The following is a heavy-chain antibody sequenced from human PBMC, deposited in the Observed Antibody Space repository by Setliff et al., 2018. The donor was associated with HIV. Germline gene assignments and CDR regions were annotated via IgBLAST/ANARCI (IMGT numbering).Heavy chain of an antibody. CDR1: GASITSASYY. V-gene: IGHV4-31*03. CDR3: AREGLRFGELSGDHDF. D-gene: IGHD3-10*01. J-gene: IGHJ4*02. CDR2: ISYSGSA. Sequence: PSETLSLTCNVSGASITSASYYWSWIRQHPGKGLKWIGYISYSGSAYYNPSLKSRVSISMDTSNNSFSLRLTSLTAADTAMYYCAREGLRFGELSGDHDFWGKGAPVTVSS.